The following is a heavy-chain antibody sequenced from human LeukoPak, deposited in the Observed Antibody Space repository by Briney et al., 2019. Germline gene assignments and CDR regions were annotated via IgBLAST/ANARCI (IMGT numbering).Heavy chain of an antibody. D-gene: IGHD3-9*01. Sequence: PGGSLRLSCAASGFTFSSYGMHWVRQAPGKGLEWVANIKQDGSEKYYVDSVKGRFTISRDNAKNSLYLQMNSLRAEDTAVYYCARFRILFQWLDYWGQGTLVTVSS. V-gene: IGHV3-7*01. CDR2: IKQDGSEK. J-gene: IGHJ4*02. CDR1: GFTFSSYG. CDR3: ARFRILFQWLDY.